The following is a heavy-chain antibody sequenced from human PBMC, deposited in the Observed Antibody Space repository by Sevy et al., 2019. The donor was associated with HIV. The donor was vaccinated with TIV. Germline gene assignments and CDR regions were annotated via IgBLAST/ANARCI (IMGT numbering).Heavy chain of an antibody. J-gene: IGHJ6*02. CDR1: GFTFSSYD. CDR2: IGSGGDA. Sequence: GESLKISCGASGFTFSSYDMHWVRQAAGKGLEWVSGIGSGGDAYYPGSVKGRFTISRENAKNSLYRQMNSLRAGDTAVYYCARSGGYSDYGMDVWGQGTTVTVSS. CDR3: ARSGGYSDYGMDV. V-gene: IGHV3-13*01. D-gene: IGHD5-12*01.